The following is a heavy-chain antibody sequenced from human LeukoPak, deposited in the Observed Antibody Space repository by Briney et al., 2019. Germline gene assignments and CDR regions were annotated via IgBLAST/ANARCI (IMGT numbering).Heavy chain of an antibody. CDR2: INQDGSAK. CDR1: GFTFSSYW. CDR3: ARFDYYDSSGYYSPDAFDI. Sequence: GGSLRLSCAASGFTFSSYWMSWVRQAPGKGLEWVANINQDGSAKYYMDSVKGRFTISRDNAKNSLYLQMNSLRVEDTAVYYCARFDYYDSSGYYSPDAFDIWGQGTMVTVSS. V-gene: IGHV3-7*02. D-gene: IGHD3-22*01. J-gene: IGHJ3*02.